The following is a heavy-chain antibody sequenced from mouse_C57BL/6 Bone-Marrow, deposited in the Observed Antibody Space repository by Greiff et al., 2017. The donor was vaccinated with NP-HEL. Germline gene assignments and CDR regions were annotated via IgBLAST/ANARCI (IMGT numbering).Heavy chain of an antibody. D-gene: IGHD2-1*01. V-gene: IGHV14-4*01. J-gene: IGHJ4*01. CDR1: GFNIKDDY. CDR2: IDPENGDT. Sequence: VQLQQSGAELVRPGASVKLSCTASGFNIKDDYMHWVKQRPEQGLEWIGWIDPENGDTEYASKFQGKATITEDTSSNTAYLQLSSLTSEDTAVYYCTSIYYVNYRNAMDYWGQGTSVTVSS. CDR3: TSIYYVNYRNAMDY.